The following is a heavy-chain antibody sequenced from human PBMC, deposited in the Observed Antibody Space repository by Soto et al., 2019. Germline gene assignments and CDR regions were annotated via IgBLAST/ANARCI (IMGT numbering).Heavy chain of an antibody. Sequence: ASVKVSCKASGGTFSSYAISWVRQAPGQGLEWMGWISAYNGNTNYAQKLQGRVTMTTDTSTSTAYMELRSLRSDDTAVYYCERDSPRIVGAGNWFDPWGQGTLVTVSS. V-gene: IGHV1-18*01. D-gene: IGHD1-26*01. CDR2: ISAYNGNT. CDR3: ERDSPRIVGAGNWFDP. J-gene: IGHJ5*02. CDR1: GGTFSSYA.